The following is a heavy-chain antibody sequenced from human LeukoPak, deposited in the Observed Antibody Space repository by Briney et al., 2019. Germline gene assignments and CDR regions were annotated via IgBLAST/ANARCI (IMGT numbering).Heavy chain of an antibody. Sequence: GGSLRLSCAASGFTFSSYSMNWVRQAPGKGLEWVSSISSSSSYIYYADSVKGRFTISRDNAKNSLYLQMNSLRAEDTAVYYCARDLRVWGSYRWPYYFDYWGQGTLVTVSS. CDR1: GFTFSSYS. CDR2: ISSSSSYI. V-gene: IGHV3-21*01. D-gene: IGHD3-16*02. J-gene: IGHJ4*02. CDR3: ARDLRVWGSYRWPYYFDY.